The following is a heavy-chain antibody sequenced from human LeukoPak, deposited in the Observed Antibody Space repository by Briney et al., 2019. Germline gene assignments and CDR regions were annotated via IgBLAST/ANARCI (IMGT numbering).Heavy chain of an antibody. Sequence: SETLSLACTVSGGSISSYYWSWIRQPPGKGLEWIGYIYYSGSTNYNPSLKSRVTISVDTSKNQFSLKLSSVTAADTAVYYCARGYCSGGSCYPYYFDYWGQGTLVTVSS. CDR2: IYYSGST. V-gene: IGHV4-59*01. D-gene: IGHD2-15*01. CDR3: ARGYCSGGSCYPYYFDY. CDR1: GGSISSYY. J-gene: IGHJ4*02.